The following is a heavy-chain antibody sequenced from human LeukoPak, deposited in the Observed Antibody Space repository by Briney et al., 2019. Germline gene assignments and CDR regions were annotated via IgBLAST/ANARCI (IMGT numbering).Heavy chain of an antibody. J-gene: IGHJ1*01. CDR3: ARDGSSRSLQY. V-gene: IGHV3-7*03. CDR2: IKQDGSEK. CDR1: GFTLSSYW. Sequence: PGGSLRLSCAASGFTLSSYWMSWVRQAPGKGLEWVANIKQDGSEKYYVDSVKGRFTISRDNSKNTLYLQMNSLRAEDTAVYYCARDGSSRSLQYWGQGTLVTVSS.